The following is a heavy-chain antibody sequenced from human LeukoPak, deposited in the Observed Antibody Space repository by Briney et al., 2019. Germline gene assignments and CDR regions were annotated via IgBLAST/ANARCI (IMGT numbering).Heavy chain of an antibody. CDR1: GFTFTTYW. J-gene: IGHJ6*04. CDR3: AELGITMIGGV. V-gene: IGHV3-7*01. D-gene: IGHD3-10*02. CDR2: IKQDGNEK. Sequence: GGSLRLSCAASGFTFTTYWMSWVRQAPGKGLEWVANIKQDGNEKYYVDSVKGRFTISRDNAKNSLYLQMNSLRVEDTAVYYCAELGITMIGGVWGKGTTVTISS.